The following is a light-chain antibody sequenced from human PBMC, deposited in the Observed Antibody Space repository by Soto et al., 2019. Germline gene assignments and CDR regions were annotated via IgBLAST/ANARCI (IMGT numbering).Light chain of an antibody. CDR2: AVS. CDR1: QTIGTS. J-gene: IGKJ4*01. CDR3: QQTFVSPLT. Sequence: DVQLTQSPSSLSASVGDRVTIACRASQTIGTSLNWYQHRPGRAPKLLMYAVSSLQSGVSSRFSGSGSGTDFTLTISSLHPEDFATYYCQQTFVSPLTFGGGTNVDIK. V-gene: IGKV1-39*01.